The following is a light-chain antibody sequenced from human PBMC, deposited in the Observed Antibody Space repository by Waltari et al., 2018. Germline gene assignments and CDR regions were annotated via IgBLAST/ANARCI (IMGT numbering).Light chain of an antibody. Sequence: SYMLTQPPSVSVAPGKTARITCGGNNIGSNSVHWYQLKPGQAPVLVIYYDSDRPSGIPERFSGSNSGNTATLTISRVEAGDEADYYCQVWDNSSDQGVFGGGTKLTVL. J-gene: IGLJ3*02. CDR3: QVWDNSSDQGV. CDR1: NIGSNS. CDR2: YDS. V-gene: IGLV3-21*04.